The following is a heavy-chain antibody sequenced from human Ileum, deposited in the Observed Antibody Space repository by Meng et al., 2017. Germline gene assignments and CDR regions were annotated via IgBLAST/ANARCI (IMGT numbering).Heavy chain of an antibody. D-gene: IGHD3-16*01. J-gene: IGHJ3*01. CDR1: GYTFMSYG. Sequence: ASVKVSCKASGYTFMSYGVAWVRQAPGQGLEWMGWINPNIAYIEYSQKFQGRVTLTTDTSTSSSYMELRSLTSDDTAVYYCARGHYYEATPGPFDVWGQGTTVTVSS. CDR2: INPNIAYI. V-gene: IGHV1-18*01. CDR3: ARGHYYEATPGPFDV.